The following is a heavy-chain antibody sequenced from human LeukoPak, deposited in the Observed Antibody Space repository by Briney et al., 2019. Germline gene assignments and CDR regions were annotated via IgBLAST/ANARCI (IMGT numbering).Heavy chain of an antibody. CDR3: ARLADCSGGSCYFDY. CDR2: IYHSGST. V-gene: IGHV4-30-2*01. CDR1: GGSISSGGYS. Sequence: PSQTLSLTCAVSGGSISSGGYSWSWIRQPPGKGLEWIGYIYHSGSTYYNPSLKSRVTISVDRSKNQFSLKLSSVTAADTAVYYCARLADCSGGSCYFDYWGQGTLVTVSS. D-gene: IGHD2-15*01. J-gene: IGHJ4*02.